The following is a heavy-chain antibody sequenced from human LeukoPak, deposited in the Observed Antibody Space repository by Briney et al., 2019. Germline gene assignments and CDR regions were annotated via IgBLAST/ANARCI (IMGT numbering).Heavy chain of an antibody. Sequence: GGALRLSCVASGFSLSSYIMDWVRQAPGKGLEGVSSISSSGINIYYAESVKDRFTIPRDNTRNSLYLLMNNLRVEDTAVYYCARMTGASNWFDPWGQGNLVTVSS. V-gene: IGHV3-21*01. J-gene: IGHJ5*02. CDR3: ARMTGASNWFDP. CDR1: GFSLSSYI. CDR2: ISSSGINI. D-gene: IGHD1-14*01.